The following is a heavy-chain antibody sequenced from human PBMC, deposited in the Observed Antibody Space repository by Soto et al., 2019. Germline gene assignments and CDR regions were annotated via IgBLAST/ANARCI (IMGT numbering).Heavy chain of an antibody. CDR3: ARDKITGLFDY. Sequence: PSETLSLTWTVSGGSISSGGYYWSWIRQHPGKGLEWIGYIYYSGSTNYNPSRKSRVTISVDTSKNQFSLKLTSVTAADTAVYYCARDKITGLFDYWGQGTLVTVSS. J-gene: IGHJ4*02. CDR1: GGSISSGGYY. V-gene: IGHV4-31*02. D-gene: IGHD2-8*02. CDR2: IYYSGST.